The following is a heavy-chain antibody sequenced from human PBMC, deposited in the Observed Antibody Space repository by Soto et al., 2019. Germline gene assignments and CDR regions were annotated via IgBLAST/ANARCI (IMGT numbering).Heavy chain of an antibody. CDR2: ISATGGGT. V-gene: IGHV3-23*01. D-gene: IGHD3-16*01. Sequence: LRLSCAASGFKFSNYAMSWVRQAPGKGLEWVSLISATGGGTYYADSVKGRFTISRDNSHNTLYLQVHSLTAEDTAVYYCAKDRRAGGNSAFYFDFWGQGAKVTVSS. CDR3: AKDRRAGGNSAFYFDF. J-gene: IGHJ4*02. CDR1: GFKFSNYA.